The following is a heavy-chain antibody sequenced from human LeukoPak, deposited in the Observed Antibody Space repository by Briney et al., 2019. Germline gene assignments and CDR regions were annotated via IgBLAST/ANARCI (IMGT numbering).Heavy chain of an antibody. V-gene: IGHV5-51*01. Sequence: GESLKISCKGSGYSFTSYWISWVRQLPGKGLEWMGIIYPGDSDTRYSPSFQGQVTISADKSISTAYLQWSSLKAADTAMYYCARRRYCSSTSCYPIFDYWGQGTLVTVSS. CDR2: IYPGDSDT. J-gene: IGHJ4*02. D-gene: IGHD2-2*01. CDR1: GYSFTSYW. CDR3: ARRRYCSSTSCYPIFDY.